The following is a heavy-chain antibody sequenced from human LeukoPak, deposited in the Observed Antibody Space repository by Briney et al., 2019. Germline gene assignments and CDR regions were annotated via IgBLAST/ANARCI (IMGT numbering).Heavy chain of an antibody. CDR3: ARGPKTNSGNDFDY. D-gene: IGHD5-12*01. Sequence: PSETLSLTCTVSGGSISSYYWSWIRQPPGKGLEWIGCIYYSGSTNYNPSLKSRVTISVDTSKNQFSLKLSSVTAADTAVYYCARGPKTNSGNDFDYWGQGTLVTVSS. CDR2: IYYSGST. V-gene: IGHV4-59*01. J-gene: IGHJ4*02. CDR1: GGSISSYY.